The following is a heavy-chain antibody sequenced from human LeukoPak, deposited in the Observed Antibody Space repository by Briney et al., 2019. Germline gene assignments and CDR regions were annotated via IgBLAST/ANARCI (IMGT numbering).Heavy chain of an antibody. CDR3: AQEHFDTSGYYSRFDN. D-gene: IGHD3-22*01. CDR1: GFTFPRHA. CDR2: SAGSGGST. J-gene: IGHJ4*02. Sequence: PGGSLRLSCAAAGFTFPRHAMSWVRQAPGKGLEWVASSAGSGGSTHYAASVKGRFTISRYNWQNTVYLHMNSLRADDTAVYYCAQEHFDTSGYYSRFDNWGQGILVTVSS. V-gene: IGHV3-23*01.